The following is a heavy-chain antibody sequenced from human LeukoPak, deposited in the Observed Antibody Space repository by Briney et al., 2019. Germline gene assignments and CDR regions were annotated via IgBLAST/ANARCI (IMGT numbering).Heavy chain of an antibody. CDR1: GFTFSTYA. CDR3: ARGGLGSAFDN. J-gene: IGHJ4*02. V-gene: IGHV3-23*01. Sequence: PGGSLRLSCAASGFTFSTYALSWVRQAPGKGLECVSAISGSVGSTYSADSLKGRFTISRDNSKNTLYLQIDSLRADDTAVFYCARGGLGSAFDNWGQGTLVTVSS. CDR2: ISGSVGST. D-gene: IGHD6-19*01.